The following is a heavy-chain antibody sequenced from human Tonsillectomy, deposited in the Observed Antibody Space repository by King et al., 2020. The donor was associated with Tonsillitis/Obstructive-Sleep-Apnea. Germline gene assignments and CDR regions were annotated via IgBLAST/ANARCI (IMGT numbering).Heavy chain of an antibody. CDR1: GFTVSSNY. CDR2: IYSGGSI. Sequence: VQLVESGGGLIQPGGSLRLSCAASGFTVSSNYMSWVRQAPGKGLEWVSVIYSGGSIYYADSVKGRFTISRDNSKNTLYLQMNSLRAEDTAVYYCARGGGSNNGGSFDYWGQGTLVTVSS. CDR3: ARGGGSNNGGSFDY. D-gene: IGHD4-11*01. V-gene: IGHV3-53*01. J-gene: IGHJ4*02.